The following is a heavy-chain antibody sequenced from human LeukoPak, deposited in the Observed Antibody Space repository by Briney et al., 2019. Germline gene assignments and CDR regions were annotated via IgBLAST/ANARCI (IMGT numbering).Heavy chain of an antibody. Sequence: GRSLRLSCAASALSASSNYMSWVRQAPGKGLEWVSVLYSGGSAYYADSVKGRFTISRDNSKNTLYLQMNGLRVEDTAVYYCARTVVITSTADYFDHWGQGTLVTVSS. V-gene: IGHV3-53*01. CDR3: ARTVVITSTADYFDH. D-gene: IGHD4/OR15-4a*01. CDR2: LYSGGSA. J-gene: IGHJ4*02. CDR1: ALSASSNY.